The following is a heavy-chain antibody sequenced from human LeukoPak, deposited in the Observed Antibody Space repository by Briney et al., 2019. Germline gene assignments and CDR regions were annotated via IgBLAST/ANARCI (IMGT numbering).Heavy chain of an antibody. D-gene: IGHD6-19*01. J-gene: IGHJ4*02. CDR1: GGSISSYY. V-gene: IGHV4-59*12. Sequence: SETLSLTCTVSGGSISSYYWSWIRQPPGKGLEWIGYIYYGGSTNYNPSLKSRVTISVDTSKNQFSLKLSSVTAADTAVYYCARDPGSGWYVGFDYWGQGTLVTVSS. CDR3: ARDPGSGWYVGFDY. CDR2: IYYGGST.